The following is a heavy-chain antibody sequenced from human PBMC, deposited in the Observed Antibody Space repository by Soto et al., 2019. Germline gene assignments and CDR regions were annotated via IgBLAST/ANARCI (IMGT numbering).Heavy chain of an antibody. CDR3: ARWVEVSLDYFDS. V-gene: IGHV4-39*07. J-gene: IGHJ4*02. CDR1: GGSISSSSYY. D-gene: IGHD2-15*01. CDR2: IYHSGRT. Sequence: SETLSLTCTVSGGSISSSSYYWGWIRQPPGKGLEWIGHIYHSGRTYYRPSLKSRVTISVDTSKSQFSLNLSSVTAADTAVYYCARWVEVSLDYFDSWGQGTPVTVSS.